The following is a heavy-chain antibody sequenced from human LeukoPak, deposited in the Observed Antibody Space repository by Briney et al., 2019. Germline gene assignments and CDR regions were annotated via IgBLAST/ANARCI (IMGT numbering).Heavy chain of an antibody. J-gene: IGHJ3*01. CDR1: GGSISSYY. D-gene: IGHD5-12*01. CDR2: IYYSGTT. V-gene: IGHV4-59*01. CDR3: ARDRLRADDRIHDAFDL. Sequence: SETLSLTCTVSGGSISSYYWNWIRQPPGKGLEWIGYIYYSGTTNYNPSLKSRVTISVDTSKNQFSLKLTSVTAADTAVYYCARDRLRADDRIHDAFDLWGQGTMATVSS.